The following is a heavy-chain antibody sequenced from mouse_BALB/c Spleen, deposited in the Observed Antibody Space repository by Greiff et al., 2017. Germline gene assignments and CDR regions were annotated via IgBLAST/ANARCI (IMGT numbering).Heavy chain of an antibody. CDR1: GYSITSDYA. CDR2: ISYSGST. CDR3: ARETGTRYYFDY. V-gene: IGHV3-2*02. J-gene: IGHJ2*01. D-gene: IGHD4-1*01. Sequence: EVKLQESGPGLVKPSQSLSLTCTVTGYSITSDYAWNWIRQFPGNILEWMGYISYSGSTSYNPSLKSRISITRDTSKNQFFLQLNSVTTEDTATYYCARETGTRYYFDYWGQGTTLTVSA.